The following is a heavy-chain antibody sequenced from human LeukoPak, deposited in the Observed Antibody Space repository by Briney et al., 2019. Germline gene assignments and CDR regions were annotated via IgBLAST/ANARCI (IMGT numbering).Heavy chain of an antibody. CDR2: INPNSGGT. Sequence: GASVNVSCKASGDTFTGYYMHWVRQAPGQGLEWMGRINPNSGGTNYAQKFQGRVTMTRDTSISTAYMELNSLRSDDTAVYYCTRKEAVAGSFDYWGQGTLVTVSS. J-gene: IGHJ4*02. D-gene: IGHD6-19*01. CDR1: GDTFTGYY. V-gene: IGHV1-2*06. CDR3: TRKEAVAGSFDY.